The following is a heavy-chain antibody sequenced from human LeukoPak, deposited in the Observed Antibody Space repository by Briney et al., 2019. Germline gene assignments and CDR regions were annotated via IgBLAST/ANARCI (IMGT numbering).Heavy chain of an antibody. J-gene: IGHJ3*02. CDR2: ISSSSSYI. V-gene: IGHV3-21*01. CDR1: GFTFSSYS. Sequence: GGSLRLSCAASGFTFSSYSMNWVRQAPGKGLEWVSSISSSSSYIYYADSVKGRFTISRDNAKNSLYLQMKSLRAEDTAVYYCARDTQYNWNDEDAFDIWGQGTMVTVSS. D-gene: IGHD1-1*01. CDR3: ARDTQYNWNDEDAFDI.